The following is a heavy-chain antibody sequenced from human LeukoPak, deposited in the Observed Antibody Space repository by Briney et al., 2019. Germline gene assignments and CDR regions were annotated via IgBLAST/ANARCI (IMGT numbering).Heavy chain of an antibody. V-gene: IGHV4-59*01. CDR3: ARGSDYSNYGSLDY. CDR1: GGSISSYY. D-gene: IGHD4-11*01. Sequence: SETLSLTCTVSGGSISSYYWSWIRQPPGKGLEWIEYIYYSGSTNYNPSLKSRVTISVDTSKNQFSLKLSSVTAADTAVYYCARGSDYSNYGSLDYWGQGTLVTVSS. J-gene: IGHJ4*02. CDR2: IYYSGST.